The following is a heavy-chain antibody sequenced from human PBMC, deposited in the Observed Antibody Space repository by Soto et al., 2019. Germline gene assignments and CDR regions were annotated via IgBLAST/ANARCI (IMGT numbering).Heavy chain of an antibody. J-gene: IGHJ4*02. Sequence: EVQLLESGGGLVQPGGSLRLSCAASGFTFSSYAMSWVRQAPGKGLEWVSGISGGGDSTYYADSVKGRFTISRDNSRNTLYLQMNSLRAEGTAIYYCAKHRGAATPRGVDYWGQETLVTVSS. CDR3: AKHRGAATPRGVDY. CDR2: ISGGGDST. CDR1: GFTFSSYA. V-gene: IGHV3-23*01. D-gene: IGHD2-15*01.